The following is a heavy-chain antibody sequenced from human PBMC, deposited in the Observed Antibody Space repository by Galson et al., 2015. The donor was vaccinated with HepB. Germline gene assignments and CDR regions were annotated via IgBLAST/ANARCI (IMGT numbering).Heavy chain of an antibody. V-gene: IGHV1-24*01. J-gene: IGHJ2*01. CDR3: ARRVTTSWFFDL. CDR2: FDPEDGET. Sequence: SVKVSCKVSGHSLTELSMHWVRQAPGKGLEWMGGFDPEDGETIYAPKFQGRVTMTEDTSTDTAYMELSSLRSEDTAMYYCARRVTTSWFFDLWGRGTLVTVPS. CDR1: GHSLTELS. D-gene: IGHD4-17*01.